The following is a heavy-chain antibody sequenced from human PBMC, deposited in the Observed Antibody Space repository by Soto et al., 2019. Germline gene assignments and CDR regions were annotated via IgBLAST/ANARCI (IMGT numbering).Heavy chain of an antibody. V-gene: IGHV4-34*01. J-gene: IGHJ4*02. CDR2: INHSGST. D-gene: IGHD3-9*01. Sequence: PSETLSLTCAVYGGSFSGYYWSWIRQPPGKGLEWIGEINHSGSTNYNPSLKSRVTISVDTSKNQFSLKLSSVTAADTAVYYCARGSDILTGYPKITFDYWGQGTLVTVSS. CDR1: GGSFSGYY. CDR3: ARGSDILTGYPKITFDY.